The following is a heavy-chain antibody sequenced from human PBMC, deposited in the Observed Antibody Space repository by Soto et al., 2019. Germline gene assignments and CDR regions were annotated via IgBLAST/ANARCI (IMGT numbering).Heavy chain of an antibody. CDR3: AKGLHYDFWSGYFYFDY. D-gene: IGHD3-3*01. CDR2: ISGSGGST. V-gene: IGHV3-23*01. J-gene: IGHJ4*02. Sequence: GGSLRLSCAASGFTFSSYAMSWVRQAPGKGLEWVSAISGSGGSTYYADSVKGRFTISRDNSKNTLYLQMNSLRAEDTAVYYCAKGLHYDFWSGYFYFDYWGQGTLVTVSS. CDR1: GFTFSSYA.